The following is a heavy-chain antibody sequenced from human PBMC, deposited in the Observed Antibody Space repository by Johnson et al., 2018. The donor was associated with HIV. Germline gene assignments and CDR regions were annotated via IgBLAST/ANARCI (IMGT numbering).Heavy chain of an antibody. J-gene: IGHJ3*02. V-gene: IGHV3-30*02. Sequence: QVQLVESGGGVVQPGGALRISCAASGFTFSIYGMHWVRQAPGQGLEWVSFIRYDGSNTYYADSVKGRFTISSANAKNTLYLQMKSLRAEDTAVYDGAREWPADGSSDCDAFDSWGQGTMVTVSA. D-gene: IGHD6-6*01. CDR2: IRYDGSNT. CDR3: AREWPADGSSDCDAFDS. CDR1: GFTFSIYG.